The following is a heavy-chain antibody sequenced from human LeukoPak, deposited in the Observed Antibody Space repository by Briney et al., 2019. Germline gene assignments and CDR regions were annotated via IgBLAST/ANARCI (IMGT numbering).Heavy chain of an antibody. Sequence: GGSLRLSCAASGFTFSSYGMHWVRQAPGKGLVWVAFIRFDGSNKYYADSVKGRFTISRDNSKNTLYLQMNSLRAEDTAVYYCAKRGGGYCSSTSCLYSSFDYWGQGTLVTVSS. CDR2: IRFDGSNK. J-gene: IGHJ4*02. D-gene: IGHD2-2*01. CDR3: AKRGGGYCSSTSCLYSSFDY. V-gene: IGHV3-30*02. CDR1: GFTFSSYG.